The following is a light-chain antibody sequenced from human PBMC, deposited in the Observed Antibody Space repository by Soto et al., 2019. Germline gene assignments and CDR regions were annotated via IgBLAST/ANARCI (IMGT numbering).Light chain of an antibody. CDR3: MQSLQTPLT. CDR2: LGS. J-gene: IGKJ1*01. Sequence: DIVMTQSPLSLPVTPGEPASISCRSSQSLLNSNGYNCLEWYLQKPGQSPQLLIYLGSNRAPGGPDRLSGSGAGTDFTLKVSRVEADDVGGYFCMQSLQTPLTFGRGTKVEIK. CDR1: QSLLNSNGYNC. V-gene: IGKV2-28*01.